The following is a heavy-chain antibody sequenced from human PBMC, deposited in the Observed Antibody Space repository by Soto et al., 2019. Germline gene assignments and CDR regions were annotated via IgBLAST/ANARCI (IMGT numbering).Heavy chain of an antibody. CDR2: ISYDGSNK. J-gene: IGHJ5*02. Sequence: QVQLVESGGGVVQPGRSLRLSCAASGFTFSSYAMHWVRQAPGKGLEWVAVISYDGSNKYYADSVKGRFTISRDNSKNTLYLQMNSLRAEDTAVYYCARGRATVNLMYNWNHQTYNWFDPWGQGTLVTVSS. V-gene: IGHV3-30-3*01. CDR3: ARGRATVNLMYNWNHQTYNWFDP. D-gene: IGHD1-20*01. CDR1: GFTFSSYA.